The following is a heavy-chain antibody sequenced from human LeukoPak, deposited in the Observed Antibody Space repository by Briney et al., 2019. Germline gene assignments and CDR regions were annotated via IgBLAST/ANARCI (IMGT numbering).Heavy chain of an antibody. Sequence: ASVKVSCKGSGSTFTVYYICWVRHGPAQGLEWMGWINPNSGGTNSAQKFQGRGTMTRDTSISTAYMELSRLRSDDTAVYYCARAEDSNTCAYYWGQGTLVT. J-gene: IGHJ4*02. CDR3: ARAEDSNTCAYY. D-gene: IGHD6-13*01. CDR1: GSTFTVYY. V-gene: IGHV1-2*02. CDR2: INPNSGGT.